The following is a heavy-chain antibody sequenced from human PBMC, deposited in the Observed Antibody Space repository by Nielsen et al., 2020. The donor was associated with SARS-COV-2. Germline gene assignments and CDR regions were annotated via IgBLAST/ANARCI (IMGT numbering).Heavy chain of an antibody. CDR3: GRLYSSSYYGDYYGMDV. CDR1: GGSISSGDYY. D-gene: IGHD6-13*01. Sequence: SETLSLTCTVSGGSISSGDYYWSWIRQPPGKGLEWIGYIYYSGSTYYNPSLKSRATISVDSSKNQFSLKVTSVTAADTAVYFCGRLYSSSYYGDYYGMDVWGQGTTVTVSS. V-gene: IGHV4-30-4*01. J-gene: IGHJ6*02. CDR2: IYYSGST.